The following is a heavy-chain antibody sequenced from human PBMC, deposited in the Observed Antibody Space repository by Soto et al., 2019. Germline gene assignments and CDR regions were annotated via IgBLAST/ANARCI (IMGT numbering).Heavy chain of an antibody. CDR2: IYYSGST. Sequence: SETLSLTCTVSGGSISSYYWSWIRQPPGKGLEWIGYIYYSGSTNYNPSLKSRVTISVDTSKNQFSLKLSSVTAADTAVYYCARASSVYCSSTSCYGVNWFDPWGQGTLVTVSS. CDR1: GGSISSYY. D-gene: IGHD2-2*01. CDR3: ARASSVYCSSTSCYGVNWFDP. J-gene: IGHJ5*02. V-gene: IGHV4-59*12.